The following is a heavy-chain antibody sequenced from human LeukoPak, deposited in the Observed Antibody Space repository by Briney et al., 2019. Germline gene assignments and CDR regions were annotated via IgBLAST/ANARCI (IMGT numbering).Heavy chain of an antibody. V-gene: IGHV1-18*01. D-gene: IGHD4-11*01. CDR1: GYTFTSYG. J-gene: IGHJ5*02. CDR2: ISAYNGNT. CDR3: ARDQRSNYELRPENWFDP. Sequence: ASVKVSCKASGYTFTSYGISWVRQAPGQGLEWMGWISAYNGNTNYAQKLQGRVTMTTDTSTSTAYMELRSLRSDDTAVYYCARDQRSNYELRPENWFDPWGQGTLVTVSS.